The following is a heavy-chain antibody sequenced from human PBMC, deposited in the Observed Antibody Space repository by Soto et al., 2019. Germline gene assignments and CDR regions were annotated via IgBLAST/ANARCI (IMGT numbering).Heavy chain of an antibody. CDR1: GGSIGSYY. J-gene: IGHJ4*02. CDR3: ARGGWSQIDY. V-gene: IGHV4-59*08. D-gene: IGHD3-3*01. CDR2: IYYSGST. Sequence: SETLSLTCSVSGGSIGSYYWSWIRQPPGKGLEWIGYIYYSGSTNYNPSLKSRVTISVDTSKNQFSLKLSSVTAADTAVYYCARGGWSQIDYWGQGTLVTVSS.